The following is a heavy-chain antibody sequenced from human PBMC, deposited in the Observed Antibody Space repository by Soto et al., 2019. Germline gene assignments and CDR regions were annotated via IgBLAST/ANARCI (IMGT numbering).Heavy chain of an antibody. CDR1: GGSISSSSYY. J-gene: IGHJ4*02. D-gene: IGHD3-16*01. Sequence: SETLFLTCTVSGGSISSSSYYWGWIRQPPGRGLEWIGNIFYSGSTYYNPSLKSRVTISVDTSKNQFSLKLSSVTAADTAVYYCASSIRGSYFDYWGQGTLVTVSS. CDR2: IFYSGST. V-gene: IGHV4-39*01. CDR3: ASSIRGSYFDY.